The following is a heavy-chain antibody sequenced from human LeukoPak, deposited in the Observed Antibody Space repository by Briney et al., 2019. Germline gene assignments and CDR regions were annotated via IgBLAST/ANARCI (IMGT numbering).Heavy chain of an antibody. Sequence: GESLKISCKDSGHSFTNYWIAWVRQMPGEGLEWMGIIYPGDSDTRYSPSFQGQVTISADKSISTAYLQWSSLKASDTAMYYCARLYSGHDPSMDVWGKGTTVTVCS. D-gene: IGHD5-12*01. V-gene: IGHV5-51*01. J-gene: IGHJ6*03. CDR3: ARLYSGHDPSMDV. CDR1: GHSFTNYW. CDR2: IYPGDSDT.